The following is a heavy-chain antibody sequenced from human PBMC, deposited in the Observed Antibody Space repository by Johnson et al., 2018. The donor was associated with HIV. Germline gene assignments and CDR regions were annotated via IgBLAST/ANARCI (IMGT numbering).Heavy chain of an antibody. V-gene: IGHV3-23*04. D-gene: IGHD6-19*01. CDR3: ARDQSNGWNRGAFDI. CDR2: IGASGITT. CDR1: GFTFRNYA. Sequence: VQLVESGGGLVQPGGSLRLSCAASGFTFRNYAMSWVRQAPGKGLEWVSGIGASGITTYYADSVKGRFTISRDNSKNTLYLHMNSLRAEDTAVYYCARDQSNGWNRGAFDIWGQGTMVTVSS. J-gene: IGHJ3*02.